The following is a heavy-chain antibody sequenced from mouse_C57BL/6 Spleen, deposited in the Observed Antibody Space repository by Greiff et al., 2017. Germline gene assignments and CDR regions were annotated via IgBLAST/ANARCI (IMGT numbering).Heavy chain of an antibody. D-gene: IGHD2-3*01. V-gene: IGHV1-64*01. CDR3: ARYYDGYYDAMDY. J-gene: IGHJ4*01. Sequence: QVQLKQPGAELVKPGASVKLSCKASGYTFTSYWMHWVKQRPGQGLEWIGMIHPNSGSTNYNEKFKSKATLAVDKSSSTAYMQLSSLTSEDAAFYYWARYYDGYYDAMDYWGQGTSVTVSS. CDR1: GYTFTSYW. CDR2: IHPNSGST.